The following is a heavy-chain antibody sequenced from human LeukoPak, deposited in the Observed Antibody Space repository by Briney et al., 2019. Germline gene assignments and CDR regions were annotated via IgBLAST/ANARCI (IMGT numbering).Heavy chain of an antibody. D-gene: IGHD6-13*01. CDR3: ACRDLTSTWSFP. CDR2: IYPGDSRI. V-gene: IGHV5-51*01. J-gene: IGHJ5*02. CDR1: GYSFTSYW. Sequence: RGESLKISCQGFGYSFTSYWIGWVRRLPGKGMEWMGVIYPGDSRIRYNPSFQGQVTISVDKSISTAYLQWVSLRASDSAMYYCACRDLTSTWSFPWGQGTLVTVSS.